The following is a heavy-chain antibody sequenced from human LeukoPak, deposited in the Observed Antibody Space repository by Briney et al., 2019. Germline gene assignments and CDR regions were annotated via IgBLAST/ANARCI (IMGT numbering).Heavy chain of an antibody. D-gene: IGHD5-18*01. CDR1: GFTFSSYS. CDR2: IGSSSSYI. V-gene: IGHV3-21*01. J-gene: IGHJ4*02. CDR3: AASTKHTAMVDY. Sequence: GGSLRLSCAASGFTFSSYSMNWVRQAPGKGVEWVSSIGSSSSYIYYADSVKGRFTISRDNAKNSLHLQMNSLRAEDTAVYYCAASTKHTAMVDYWGQGTLVTVSS.